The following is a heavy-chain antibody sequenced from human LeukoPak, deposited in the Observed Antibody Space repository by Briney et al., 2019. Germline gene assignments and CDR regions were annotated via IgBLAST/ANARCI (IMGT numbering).Heavy chain of an antibody. J-gene: IGHJ4*02. D-gene: IGHD3-3*01. V-gene: IGHV1-69*01. Sequence: GASVKVSCKASGGTFSSYAISWVRQAPGQGLEWMGGIIPIFGTANYAQKFQGRVTITADESTSTAYMELSSLRSEDTAVYYCAREGRSTYYDFWSGYSILDYWGQGTLVTVSS. CDR1: GGTFSSYA. CDR2: IIPIFGTA. CDR3: AREGRSTYYDFWSGYSILDY.